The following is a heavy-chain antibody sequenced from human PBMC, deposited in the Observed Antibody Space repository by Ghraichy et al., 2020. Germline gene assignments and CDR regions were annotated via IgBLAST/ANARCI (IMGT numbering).Heavy chain of an antibody. V-gene: IGHV4-61*01. J-gene: IGHJ3*02. Sequence: SETLSLTCTVSGGSVSSGSYYWSWIRQPPGKGLEWIGYIYYSGSPNYNPSLKSRVTISVDTSKNQLSLKLSSVTAADTAVYYCARTRGSYNAFDIWGQGTMVNVSS. CDR3: ARTRGSYNAFDI. CDR1: GGSVSSGSYY. D-gene: IGHD1-26*01. CDR2: IYYSGSP.